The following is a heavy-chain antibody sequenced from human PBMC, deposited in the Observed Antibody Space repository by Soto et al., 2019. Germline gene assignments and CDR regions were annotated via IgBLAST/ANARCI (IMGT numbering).Heavy chain of an antibody. CDR1: GFTFGSFS. CDR3: ATVRCSSTSCLYSEYGMDV. V-gene: IGHV3-21*01. J-gene: IGHJ6*02. D-gene: IGHD2-2*01. Sequence: PVGSLRLYSAALGFTFGSFSMHCVRQAPGKGLEWVSSISSSSSYIYYADSVKGRFTISRDNAQNSLNLQMNSPRAEDTAVYYCATVRCSSTSCLYSEYGMDVWGQGTTVTVSS. CDR2: ISSSSSYI.